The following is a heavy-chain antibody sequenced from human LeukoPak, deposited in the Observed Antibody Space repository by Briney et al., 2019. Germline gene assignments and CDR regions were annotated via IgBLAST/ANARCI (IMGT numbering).Heavy chain of an antibody. CDR2: IYYSGST. J-gene: IGHJ3*02. D-gene: IGHD6-19*01. Sequence: SETLSLTCTVSGGSLSSSYWGWIRQPPGKGLEWIGYIYYSGSTNYNPSLKSRVTISVDTSKNRFSLKLSSVTAADTAMYYCARGRSSFNIWGQGTTVTVSS. V-gene: IGHV4-59*01. CDR1: GGSLSSSY. CDR3: ARGRSSFNI.